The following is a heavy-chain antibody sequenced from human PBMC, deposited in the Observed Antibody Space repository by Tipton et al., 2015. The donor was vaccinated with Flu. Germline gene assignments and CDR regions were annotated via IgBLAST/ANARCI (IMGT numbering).Heavy chain of an antibody. V-gene: IGHV3-7*01. CDR3: ARRSYGYYYFDY. J-gene: IGHJ4*02. Sequence: GSLRLSCATSGFTFTKYWMTWVRQAPGKGLEWMANIKEDGSEKYYVDSVKGRFTISRDYAKNSLYLLMNSLRAEDTAVYYCARRSYGYYYFDYWGQGTLVTVSS. D-gene: IGHD5-18*01. CDR1: GFTFTKYW. CDR2: IKEDGSEK.